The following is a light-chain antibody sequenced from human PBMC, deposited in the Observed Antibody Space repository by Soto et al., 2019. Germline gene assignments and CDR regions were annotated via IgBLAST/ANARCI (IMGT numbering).Light chain of an antibody. V-gene: IGKV3-20*01. CDR2: GTS. Sequence: EIVLTQSLGTLSLSPGDRATLSCRASQSVRSSHLAWYQQMPGQAPRLLIYGTSNRATGIPDRFSGSGSGTDFTLTISRLEPEDFAVYYCQQYSSSPLTFGGGTKVEIK. J-gene: IGKJ4*01. CDR1: QSVRSSH. CDR3: QQYSSSPLT.